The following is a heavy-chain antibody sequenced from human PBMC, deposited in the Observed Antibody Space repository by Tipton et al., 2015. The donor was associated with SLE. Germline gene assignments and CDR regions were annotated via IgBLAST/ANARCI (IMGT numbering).Heavy chain of an antibody. CDR3: ARGGSESWLLLND. D-gene: IGHD3-22*01. V-gene: IGHV4-39*07. CDR1: GGSISSSSYY. J-gene: IGHJ4*02. Sequence: LSLTCAVSGGSISSSSYYWGWIRQPPGKGLEWIGSIYYSGSTYYNPSLKSRVTISVDTSKNQFSLKLSSVTAADTAVYYCARGGSESWLLLNDWGQGTLVTVSS. CDR2: IYYSGST.